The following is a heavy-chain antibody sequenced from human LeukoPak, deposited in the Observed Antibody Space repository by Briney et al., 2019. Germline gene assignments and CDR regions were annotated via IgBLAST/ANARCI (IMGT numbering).Heavy chain of an antibody. J-gene: IGHJ3*02. V-gene: IGHV4-31*03. CDR2: IYYSGST. CDR1: GGSISSGGYY. D-gene: IGHD3-22*01. Sequence: SQTLSLTCTVSGGSISSGGYYWSWIRQHPGKGLEWIGYIYYSGSTYYNPSLKSRVTISVDTSKNQFSPKLSSVTAADTAVYYCAREGDYYDSSGYPPGFDIWGQGTMVTVSS. CDR3: AREGDYYDSSGYPPGFDI.